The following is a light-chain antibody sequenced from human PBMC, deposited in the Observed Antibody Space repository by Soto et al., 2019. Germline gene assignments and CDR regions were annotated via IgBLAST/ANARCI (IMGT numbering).Light chain of an antibody. CDR2: WAS. Sequence: DIVMTQSPDSLTVSLGERATINCKSSQSVLYTSNRRNYLAWYQQKPGQPPKLLIYWASTRDSGVPDRFSGSGSGXXXXXXXXXXXXXDAATYYCQQYSSSPCTFGGGTKVEI. CDR3: QQYSSSPCT. V-gene: IGKV4-1*01. J-gene: IGKJ4*01. CDR1: QSVLYTSNRRNY.